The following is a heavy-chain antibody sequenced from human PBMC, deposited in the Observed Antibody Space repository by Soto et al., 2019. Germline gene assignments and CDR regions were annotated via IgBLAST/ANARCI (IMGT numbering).Heavy chain of an antibody. CDR2: IYPGDSDT. V-gene: IGHV5-51*01. D-gene: IGHD6-13*01. J-gene: IGHJ6*02. CDR1: GYSFTSYW. Sequence: HGESLKISCKGSGYSFTSYWIGWARQMPGKGLEWMGIIYPGDSDTRYSPSFQGQVTISADKSISTAYLQWSSLKASDTAMYYCARAAAATYYYYGMDVWGQGTTVTVSS. CDR3: ARAAAATYYYYGMDV.